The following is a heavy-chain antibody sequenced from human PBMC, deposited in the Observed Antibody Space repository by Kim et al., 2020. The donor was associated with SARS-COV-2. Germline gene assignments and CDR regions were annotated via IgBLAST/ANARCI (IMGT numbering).Heavy chain of an antibody. CDR1: GFSFSGYW. CDR2: IKEDGIDK. J-gene: IGHJ1*01. D-gene: IGHD6-19*01. Sequence: GGSLRLSCAASGFSFSGYWMSWVRQAPGKRLEWVAKIKEDGIDKYYVDSVRGRFTISRDNAKNSLYLQMSNLRVEDTAVYYCARDFIAVGVWGQGTLVTVSS. V-gene: IGHV3-7*01. CDR3: ARDFIAVGV.